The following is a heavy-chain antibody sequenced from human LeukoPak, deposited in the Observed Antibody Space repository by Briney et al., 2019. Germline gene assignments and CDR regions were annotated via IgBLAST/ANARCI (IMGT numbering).Heavy chain of an antibody. V-gene: IGHV3-30-3*01. CDR3: ARDDQPWLVRIPFDY. Sequence: PGGSLRLSCAASGFTFSSYAMHWVRQAPGKGLEWVAVISYDGSNKYYADSVKGRFTISRDNSKNTLYLQMNSLRAEDTAVYYCARDDQPWLVRIPFDYWGQGTLVTVSS. D-gene: IGHD6-19*01. CDR1: GFTFSSYA. CDR2: ISYDGSNK. J-gene: IGHJ4*02.